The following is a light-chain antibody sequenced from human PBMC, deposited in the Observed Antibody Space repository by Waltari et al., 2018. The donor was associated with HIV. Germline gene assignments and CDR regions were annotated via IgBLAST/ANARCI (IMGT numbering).Light chain of an antibody. Sequence: SSELTQPPSVSVSPGQTARITCSGDVLSKQYVHWYHQKAGQAPSMVMYKDTQRPSGIPERFSCSSSGSTVTLTITEVQAEDEGDYFCQSADSGILFGGGTRLTVL. J-gene: IGLJ2*01. V-gene: IGLV3-25*03. CDR3: QSADSGIL. CDR2: KDT. CDR1: VLSKQY.